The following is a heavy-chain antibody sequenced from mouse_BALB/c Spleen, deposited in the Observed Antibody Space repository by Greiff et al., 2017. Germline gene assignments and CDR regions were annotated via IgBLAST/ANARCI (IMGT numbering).Heavy chain of an antibody. CDR1: GYAFTNYL. J-gene: IGHJ3*01. D-gene: IGHD2-4*01. CDR2: INPGSGGT. CDR3: AREGITTRFAY. V-gene: IGHV1-54*01. Sequence: QVQLQQSGAELVRPGTSVKVSCKASGYAFTNYLIEWVKQRPGQGLEWIGVINPGSGGTNYNEKFKGKATLTADKSSSTAYMQLSSLTSDDSAVYFCAREGITTRFAYWGQGTLVTVSA.